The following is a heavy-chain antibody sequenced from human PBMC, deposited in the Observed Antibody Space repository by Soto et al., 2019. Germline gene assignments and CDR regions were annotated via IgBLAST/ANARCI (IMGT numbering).Heavy chain of an antibody. J-gene: IGHJ4*02. D-gene: IGHD6-13*01. V-gene: IGHV4-31*03. CDR2: IYYSGST. Sequence: LSLTCTVSGGSISSGGYYWSWIRQHPGKGLEWIGYIYYSGSTYYNPSLKSRVTISVDTSKNQFSLKLSSVTAADTAVYYCARDARSAAAGTSLDYWGQGTLVTVSS. CDR1: GGSISSGGYY. CDR3: ARDARSAAAGTSLDY.